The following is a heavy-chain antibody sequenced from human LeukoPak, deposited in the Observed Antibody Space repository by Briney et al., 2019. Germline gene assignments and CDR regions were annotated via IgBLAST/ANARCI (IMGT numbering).Heavy chain of an antibody. CDR3: ARAPQQWLVHRALDAFDI. CDR1: GYTFTGYY. CDR2: INPSGGST. J-gene: IGHJ3*02. V-gene: IGHV1-46*01. Sequence: ASVKVSCKASGYTFTGYYMHWVRQAPGQGLEWMGIINPSGGSTSYAQKFQGRVTMTRDTSTSTVYMELSSLRSEDTAVYYCARAPQQWLVHRALDAFDIWGQGTMVTVSS. D-gene: IGHD6-19*01.